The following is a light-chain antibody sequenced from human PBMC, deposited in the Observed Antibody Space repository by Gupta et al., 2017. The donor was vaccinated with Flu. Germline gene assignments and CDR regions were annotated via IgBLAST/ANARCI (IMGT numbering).Light chain of an antibody. CDR2: GAS. CDR1: QSITSNY. V-gene: IGKV3-20*01. J-gene: IGKJ1*01. CDR3: QQYGASPR. Sequence: ILLTQSPGSLSLSPGDRATLSCRASQSITSNYLAWYQHRPGHAPKLLIYGASTRATGIPDRFAGSGSGTDFTLTSTALEPEDFAIYYCQQYGASPRFGQGTKVEVK.